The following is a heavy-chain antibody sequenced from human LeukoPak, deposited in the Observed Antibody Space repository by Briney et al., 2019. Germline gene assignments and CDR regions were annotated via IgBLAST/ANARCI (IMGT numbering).Heavy chain of an antibody. D-gene: IGHD4-17*01. CDR2: IKSKTDSETT. CDR1: GFTFSDAW. V-gene: IGHV3-15*01. J-gene: IGHJ4*02. CDR3: RWDDYGADY. Sequence: GGSLRLSCGASGFTFSDAWMSWVRQAPGKGLEWVGRIKSKTDSETTDYAAPVKDRFTISRDDSKNMLYLQMNSLKTEDTAVYFRRWDDYGADYWGQGTLVTVSS.